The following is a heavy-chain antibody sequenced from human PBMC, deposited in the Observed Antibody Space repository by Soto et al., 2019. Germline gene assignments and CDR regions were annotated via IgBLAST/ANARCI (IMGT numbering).Heavy chain of an antibody. CDR2: IIPIFGTA. CDR1: GGTFSSYA. J-gene: IGHJ6*02. CDR3: ARRYCSSTSCYRTHYGMDV. V-gene: IGHV1-69*13. Sequence: ASVKVSCKASGGTFSSYAISWVRQAPGQGLEWMGGIIPIFGTANYAQKFQGRVTITADESTSTAYMELSSLRSEDTAVYYCARRYCSSTSCYRTHYGMDVWGQGTTVTVSS. D-gene: IGHD2-2*01.